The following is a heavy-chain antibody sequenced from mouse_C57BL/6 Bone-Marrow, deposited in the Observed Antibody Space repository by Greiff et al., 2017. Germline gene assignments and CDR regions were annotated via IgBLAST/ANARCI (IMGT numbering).Heavy chain of an antibody. J-gene: IGHJ3*01. D-gene: IGHD3-2*02. CDR3: VRDPRRQLRLRAWFAY. CDR2: IRSKSSNYAT. Sequence: EVQVVESGGGLVQPKGSLKLSCAASGFTFNTYAMHWVRQAPGKGLEWVARIRSKSSNYATYYADSVKDRFTISRDDSQSMLYLQMNNLKTEDTAMYYCVRDPRRQLRLRAWFAYWGQGTLVTVSA. CDR1: GFTFNTYA. V-gene: IGHV10-3*01.